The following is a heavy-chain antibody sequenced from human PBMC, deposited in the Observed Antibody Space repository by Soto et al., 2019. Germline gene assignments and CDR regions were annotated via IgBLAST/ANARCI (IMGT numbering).Heavy chain of an antibody. V-gene: IGHV4-34*01. CDR1: GGSFSGYY. CDR2: INHSGST. J-gene: IGHJ4*02. CDR3: VRGSWGYYDSSGYSDY. Sequence: ASETLSLTCAVYGGSFSGYYWSWIRQPPGKGLEWIGEINHSGSTNYNPSLKSRVTISVDTSKNEFSLKLSSVTAADTAVYYCVRGSWGYYDSSGYSDYWGQGTLVTVSS. D-gene: IGHD3-22*01.